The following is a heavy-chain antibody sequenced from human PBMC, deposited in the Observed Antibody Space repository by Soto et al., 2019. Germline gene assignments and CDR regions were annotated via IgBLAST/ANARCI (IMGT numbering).Heavy chain of an antibody. V-gene: IGHV3-23*01. CDR1: GFTFSSYA. CDR3: AKDSSCWYDASDI. Sequence: EVQLLESGGGLVQPGGSLRLSCAASGFTFSSYAMSWVRQAPGKGLEWVSAISGSGGSTYYADSVKGRFTISRDNSKNTLYLQMNSLRAEDSAVYYCAKDSSCWYDASDIWGQGTMVTVSS. D-gene: IGHD6-19*01. CDR2: ISGSGGST. J-gene: IGHJ3*02.